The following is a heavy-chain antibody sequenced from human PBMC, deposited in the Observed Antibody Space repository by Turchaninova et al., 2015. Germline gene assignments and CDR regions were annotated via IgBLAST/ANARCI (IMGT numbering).Heavy chain of an antibody. D-gene: IGHD6-19*01. CDR3: ATGGHVSQGAWFFANN. CDR2: LWSDDGKK. V-gene: IGHV3-33*01. J-gene: IGHJ4*02. CDR1: GFTFGNSG. Sequence: QVQLVESGGGVVQPGRSLRLSFAASGFTFGNSGMPWVRQAPGKGLVWLGVLWSDDGKKNYADSVKGRYTIARENSKKTWYIQMNSLRADDTAVYYCATGGHVSQGAWFFANNWGQGTLVTVSS.